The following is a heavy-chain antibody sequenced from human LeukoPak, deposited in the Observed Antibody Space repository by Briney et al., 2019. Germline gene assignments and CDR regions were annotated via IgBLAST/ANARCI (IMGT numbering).Heavy chain of an antibody. CDR3: ARDHYDSSGYYHDY. V-gene: IGHV3-23*01. CDR1: GFIFSNYV. J-gene: IGHJ4*02. D-gene: IGHD3-22*01. Sequence: GGSLRLSCAASGFIFSNYVMSWVRQAPGKGLEWVSGSGSGGRTYYADSVKGRFTISRDNSKNTLYLQMNSLRADDTAVYYCARDHYDSSGYYHDYWGQGTLVTVSS. CDR2: SGSGGRT.